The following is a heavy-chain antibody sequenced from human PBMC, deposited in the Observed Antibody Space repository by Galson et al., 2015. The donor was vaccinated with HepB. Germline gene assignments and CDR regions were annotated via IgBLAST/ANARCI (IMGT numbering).Heavy chain of an antibody. CDR1: GFTFSSYW. CDR2: ISGSGGST. CDR3: AKDPYIAVPGDDAFDI. D-gene: IGHD6-19*01. J-gene: IGHJ3*02. V-gene: IGHV3-23*01. Sequence: SLRLSCAASGFTFSSYWMSWVRQAPGKGLEWVSAISGSGGSTYYADSVKGRFTISRDNSKNTLYLQMNSLRAEDTAVYYCAKDPYIAVPGDDAFDIWGQGTMVTVSS.